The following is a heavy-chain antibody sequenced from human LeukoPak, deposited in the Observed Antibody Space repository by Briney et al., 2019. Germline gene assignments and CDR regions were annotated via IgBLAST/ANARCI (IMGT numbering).Heavy chain of an antibody. CDR3: ARDRPYYDSSPPLHWNYYYYYMDV. CDR1: GGSISSSSYY. V-gene: IGHV4-39*07. J-gene: IGHJ6*03. Sequence: PSETLSLTCTVSGGSISSSSYYWGWIRQPPGKGLEWIGSIYYSGSTYYNPSLKSRVTISVDTSKNQFSLKLSSVTAADTAVYYCARDRPYYDSSPPLHWNYYYYYMDVWGKGTTVTVSS. D-gene: IGHD3-22*01. CDR2: IYYSGST.